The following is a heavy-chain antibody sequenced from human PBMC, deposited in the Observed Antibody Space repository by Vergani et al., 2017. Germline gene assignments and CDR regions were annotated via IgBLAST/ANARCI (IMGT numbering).Heavy chain of an antibody. CDR3: ARCGRQSSGQLRWFDP. V-gene: IGHV1-69*01. D-gene: IGHD6-19*01. CDR2: IIPIFGTA. J-gene: IGHJ5*02. Sequence: QVPGQGLEWMGGIIPIFGTANYAQKFQGRVTITADESTSTAYMELSSLRSEDTAVYYCARCGRQSSGQLRWFDPWGQGTLVTVSS.